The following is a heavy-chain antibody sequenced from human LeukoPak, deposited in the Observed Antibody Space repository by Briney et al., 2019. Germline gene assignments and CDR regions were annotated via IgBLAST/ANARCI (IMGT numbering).Heavy chain of an antibody. V-gene: IGHV3-21*01. Sequence: GGSLRLSCAASGFTFSSYSMNWVRQAPGKGLEWVSSVSSSSSYIYYADSVKGRFTISRDNAKNSLYLQMNSLRAEDTAVYYCARDRRYCSGGSCYPIGAFDIWGQGTMVTVSS. D-gene: IGHD2-15*01. J-gene: IGHJ3*02. CDR2: VSSSSSYI. CDR3: ARDRRYCSGGSCYPIGAFDI. CDR1: GFTFSSYS.